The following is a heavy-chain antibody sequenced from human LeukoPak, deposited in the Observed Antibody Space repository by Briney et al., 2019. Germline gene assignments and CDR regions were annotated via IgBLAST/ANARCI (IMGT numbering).Heavy chain of an antibody. V-gene: IGHV1-18*01. Sequence: ASVKVSCKASGYTFTSYGISWVRQAPGQGLEWMGWISAYNGNTNYAQKLQGRVTMTTDTSTSTAYMELSSLRSEDTAVYYCAIDRPIRASRYFDLWGRGTLVTVSS. J-gene: IGHJ2*01. CDR3: AIDRPIRASRYFDL. CDR1: GYTFTSYG. CDR2: ISAYNGNT. D-gene: IGHD1-26*01.